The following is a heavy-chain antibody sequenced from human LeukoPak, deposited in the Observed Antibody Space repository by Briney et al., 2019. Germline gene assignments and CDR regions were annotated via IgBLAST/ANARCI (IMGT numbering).Heavy chain of an antibody. J-gene: IGHJ4*02. Sequence: GASVKVSCKASGYTFTSYGISWVRQAPGQGLEWMGWISAYNGNTNYAQKLQGRVTMTTDTSTSTAYMELRSLRSDDTAVYYCARAGYLTTVVTPGDYWGQGTLVTVSS. CDR2: ISAYNGNT. CDR3: ARAGYLTTVVTPGDY. V-gene: IGHV1-18*01. D-gene: IGHD4-23*01. CDR1: GYTFTSYG.